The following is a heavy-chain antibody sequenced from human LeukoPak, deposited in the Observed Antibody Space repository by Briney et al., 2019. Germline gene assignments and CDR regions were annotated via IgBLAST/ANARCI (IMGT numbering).Heavy chain of an antibody. CDR2: IIPILGIA. D-gene: IGHD5-18*01. J-gene: IGHJ4*02. CDR1: GGTFSSYA. V-gene: IGHV1-69*04. Sequence: SVKVSCKASGGTFSSYAISWVRQAPGQGLEWMGRIIPILGIANYAQKFQGRVTITADKSTSTAYMELSSLRSEDTAVYYCASFFYGYGIDYWGQGTLVTVSS. CDR3: ASFFYGYGIDY.